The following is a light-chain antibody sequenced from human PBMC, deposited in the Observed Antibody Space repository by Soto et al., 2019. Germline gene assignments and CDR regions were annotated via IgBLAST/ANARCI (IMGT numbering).Light chain of an antibody. J-gene: IGKJ1*01. CDR2: AAS. CDR1: QGIRND. V-gene: IGKV1-17*01. CDR3: LQHNSYPWT. Sequence: DIQMTQSPSSLSASLGDSVTIXXRAXQGIRNDLGWYQQKPGKAPKRLIXXAHAASSLQSGVPSRFSGSGSGTEFTLTISSLQPEDFATYYCLQHNSYPWTFGQGTKVDIK.